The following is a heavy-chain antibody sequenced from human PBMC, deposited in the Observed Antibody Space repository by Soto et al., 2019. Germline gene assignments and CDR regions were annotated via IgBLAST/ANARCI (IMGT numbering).Heavy chain of an antibody. Sequence: SETLSLTCTVSGGSISSYYWSWIRQPPGKGLEWIGYIYYSGSTNYNPSLKSRVTISVDTSKNQFSLKLSSVTAADTAVYYCARDLYGDYDDAFDIWGQGTMVTVSS. J-gene: IGHJ3*02. CDR1: GGSISSYY. V-gene: IGHV4-59*01. CDR2: IYYSGST. D-gene: IGHD4-17*01. CDR3: ARDLYGDYDDAFDI.